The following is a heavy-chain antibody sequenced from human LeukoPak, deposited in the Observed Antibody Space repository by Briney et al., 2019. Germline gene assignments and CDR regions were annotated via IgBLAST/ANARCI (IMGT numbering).Heavy chain of an antibody. CDR1: GFTFSSYS. D-gene: IGHD3-22*01. Sequence: NPGGSLRLSCAASGFTFSSYSMNWVRQAPGKGLEWVSSISSSSSYIYYADSVKGRFTISRDNAKNSLYLQMNSLRAEDTAVYYCARDLTDYYDSSGYYPFDYWGQGTLVTVSS. CDR2: ISSSSSYI. V-gene: IGHV3-21*01. J-gene: IGHJ4*02. CDR3: ARDLTDYYDSSGYYPFDY.